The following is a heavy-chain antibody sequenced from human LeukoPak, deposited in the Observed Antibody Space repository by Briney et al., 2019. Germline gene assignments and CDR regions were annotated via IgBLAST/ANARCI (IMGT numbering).Heavy chain of an antibody. CDR1: GFTFSSYA. CDR2: ISGSGGST. V-gene: IGHV3-23*01. J-gene: IGHJ4*02. D-gene: IGHD5-12*01. Sequence: GGSLRLSCAASGFTFSSYAMSWVRQAPGKGLEWVSAISGSGGSTYYADSVKGRFTISRDNSKNTLYLQMNSLRAEDTAVYYCVKGVSGYDFPYYFDYWGQGTLVTVSS. CDR3: VKGVSGYDFPYYFDY.